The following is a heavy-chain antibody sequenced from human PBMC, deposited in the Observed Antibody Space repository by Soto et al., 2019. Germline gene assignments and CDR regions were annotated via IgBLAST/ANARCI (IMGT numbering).Heavy chain of an antibody. V-gene: IGHV3-21*01. CDR3: ARDESPITMIVPLDY. CDR1: GFTFSSYS. CDR2: ISSSSSYI. J-gene: IGHJ4*02. D-gene: IGHD3-22*01. Sequence: EVQLVESGGGLGKPGGSLRLTCAASGFTFSSYSMNWVRQAPGKGLEWVSSISSSSSYIYYADSVKGRFTISRDNAKNSLYLQMNSLRAEDTAVYYCARDESPITMIVPLDYWGQGTLVTVSS.